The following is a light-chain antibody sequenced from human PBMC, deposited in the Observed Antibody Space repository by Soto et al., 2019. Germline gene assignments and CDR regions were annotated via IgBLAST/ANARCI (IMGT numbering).Light chain of an antibody. V-gene: IGLV2-8*01. Sequence: QSALTQPPSASGSPGQSVTISCTGTSSDVGGYNYVSWYQQHPGKAPKLMIYEVSKRPSGVPDRFSGSKSGNTASLTVSGLQAEDEADDYCSSYAGTQGYVFGTGTKVTVL. CDR1: SSDVGGYNY. CDR3: SSYAGTQGYV. J-gene: IGLJ1*01. CDR2: EVS.